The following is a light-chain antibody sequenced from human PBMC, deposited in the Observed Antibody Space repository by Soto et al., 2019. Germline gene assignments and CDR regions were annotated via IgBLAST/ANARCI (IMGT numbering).Light chain of an antibody. V-gene: IGKV3-20*01. J-gene: IGKJ2*01. CDR2: GAS. CDR3: QQYAKSPYT. CDR1: QSVTSSQ. Sequence: EIVLTQSPDTLSLSPGERGTLSCTASQSVTSSQLAWYQQKPGQAPRLLVFGASSRATDIPDRFSGSGSETDFTLTINRLEPEDFAVYFCQQYAKSPYTFGQGTKVEVK.